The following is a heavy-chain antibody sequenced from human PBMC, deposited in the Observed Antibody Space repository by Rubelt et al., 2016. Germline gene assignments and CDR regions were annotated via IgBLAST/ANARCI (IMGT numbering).Heavy chain of an antibody. D-gene: IGHD2-21*01. CDR1: GGSIRSYY. Sequence: QVQLQESGPGLVKPSETLSLTCTVSGGSIRSYYWSWIRQPPGKGLEWIGYVYYSGSTNYNPSLKSRVTISRDTSKNQFSRKLCFWPAAATAVYYCARAPATVPEIVVDGFDIWGQGTMVTVSS. J-gene: IGHJ3*02. CDR2: VYYSGST. CDR3: ARAPATVPEIVVDGFDI. V-gene: IGHV4-59*08.